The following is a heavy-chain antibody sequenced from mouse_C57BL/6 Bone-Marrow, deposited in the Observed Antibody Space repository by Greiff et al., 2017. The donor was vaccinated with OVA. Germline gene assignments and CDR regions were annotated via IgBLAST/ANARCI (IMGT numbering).Heavy chain of an antibody. CDR3: ASAVFAY. J-gene: IGHJ3*01. V-gene: IGHV1-50*01. CDR2: IDPSDSYT. Sequence: QVQLQQSGAELVKPGASVKLSCKASGYTFTSYWMQWVKQRPGQGLEWIGEIDPSDSYTNYNQKFKGKATVTVDTSSSTAYMQLNSLTSEDAAVYYCASAVFAYWGQGTLVTVSA. CDR1: GYTFTSYW.